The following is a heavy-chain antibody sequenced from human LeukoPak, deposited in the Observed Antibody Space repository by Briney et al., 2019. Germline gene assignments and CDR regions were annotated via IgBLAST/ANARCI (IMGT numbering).Heavy chain of an antibody. CDR1: GYTFTSYG. CDR3: ARESSGYDSSGYYYRNLDY. J-gene: IGHJ4*02. Sequence: ASVKVSCKASGYTFTSYGLSWVRQAPGQGLEWMGWISPYNGNTNYAQKFQGRVTMTTDTTTSTVNMELRSLRSDDTAVYYCARESSGYDSSGYYYRNLDYWGQGTLVTVSS. D-gene: IGHD3-22*01. CDR2: ISPYNGNT. V-gene: IGHV1-18*01.